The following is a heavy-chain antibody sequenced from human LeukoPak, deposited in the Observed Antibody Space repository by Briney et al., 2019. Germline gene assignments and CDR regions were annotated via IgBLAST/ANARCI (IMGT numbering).Heavy chain of an antibody. V-gene: IGHV4-59*01. Sequence: SETLSLTCTVSGGSISSYYWSWIRQPPGKGLEWIGDIYYSGNTNYNPSLKSRVAISIDTSKNQFSLKLRSVTAADTAVYYCARHVTGSSGWYSYYYGMDVWGQGTTVTVSS. CDR3: ARHVTGSSGWYSYYYGMDV. CDR2: IYYSGNT. CDR1: GGSISSYY. J-gene: IGHJ6*02. D-gene: IGHD6-19*01.